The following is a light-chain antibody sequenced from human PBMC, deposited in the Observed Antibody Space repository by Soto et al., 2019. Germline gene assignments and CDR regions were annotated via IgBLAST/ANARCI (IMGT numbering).Light chain of an antibody. J-gene: IGKJ2*01. CDR2: GAS. CDR1: QSVSSSY. V-gene: IGKV3-20*01. CDR3: QQYGSSPTYT. Sequence: EIVMTQSPATLSLSPGERATLSCRASQSVSSSYLAWYQQKPGQAPRLLIYGASSRATGVPDRFSGSGSGTDFTLTISRLEPEDFAAYYCQQYGSSPTYTFGGGTKVEIK.